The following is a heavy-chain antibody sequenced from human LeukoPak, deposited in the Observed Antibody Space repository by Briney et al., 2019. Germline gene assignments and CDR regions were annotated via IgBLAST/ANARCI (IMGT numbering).Heavy chain of an antibody. CDR2: ISGSVGST. CDR3: AKDPGYSSSWRYFDY. D-gene: IGHD6-13*01. Sequence: GGSLRLSCAASGFTFSSYAMSWVRQAPGKGLEWVSAISGSVGSTYYADSVKGRFTISRDNSKNTLYLQMNSLRAEDTAVYYCAKDPGYSSSWRYFDYWGQGTLVTVSA. J-gene: IGHJ4*02. V-gene: IGHV3-23*01. CDR1: GFTFSSYA.